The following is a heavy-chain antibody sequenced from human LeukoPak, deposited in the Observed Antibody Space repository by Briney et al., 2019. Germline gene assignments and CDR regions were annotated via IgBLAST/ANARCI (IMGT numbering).Heavy chain of an antibody. V-gene: IGHV3-30*02. CDR3: AREGVDIVAYFDY. CDR2: VRYDGSQK. D-gene: IGHD5-12*01. Sequence: GGSLRLSCAASGFTFSSYAMSWVRQAPGKGLDWVAFVRYDGSQKYYADSVKGRFTLSRDNSKNTLYPQMNSLRAEDTAVYYCAREGVDIVAYFDYWGQGTLVTVSS. J-gene: IGHJ4*02. CDR1: GFTFSSYA.